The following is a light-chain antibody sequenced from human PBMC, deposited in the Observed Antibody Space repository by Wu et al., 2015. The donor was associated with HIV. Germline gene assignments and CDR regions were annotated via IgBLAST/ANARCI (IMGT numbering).Light chain of an antibody. CDR1: QSVSSSS. Sequence: EIVLTQSPDTLSLSPGERATLSCRASQSVSSSSLAWYQQKPGQAPRLLIYGASSRATGIPDRFSGSGSGTDFTLTISRTEPEDFAVYYCQQYGSALFTFGPGTKVDVE. V-gene: IGKV3-20*01. CDR3: QQYGSALFT. CDR2: GAS. J-gene: IGKJ3*01.